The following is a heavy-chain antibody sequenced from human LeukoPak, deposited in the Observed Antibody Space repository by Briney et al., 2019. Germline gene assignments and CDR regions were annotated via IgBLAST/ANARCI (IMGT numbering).Heavy chain of an antibody. CDR3: AKADYGELWLLDY. CDR2: IKQDGSEK. D-gene: IGHD5-18*01. V-gene: IGHV3-7*03. Sequence: PGGSLRLSCAASGFTFSSYWMSWVRQAPGKGLEWVANIKQDGSEKYYVDSVKGRFTISRDNAKNSLYLQMNSLRAEDTAVYYCAKADYGELWLLDYWGQGTLVTVSS. CDR1: GFTFSSYW. J-gene: IGHJ4*02.